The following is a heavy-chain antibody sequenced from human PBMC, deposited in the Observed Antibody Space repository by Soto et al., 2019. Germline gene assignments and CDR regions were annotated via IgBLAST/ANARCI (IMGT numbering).Heavy chain of an antibody. D-gene: IGHD2-21*01. Sequence: QVQLVQSGAEVKQPGSSVKVSCKASGGTFSTYIISWVRQAPGQGLEWMGRIIPILGITNYAQKFQGRVTLTANKSTSTAYMELSSLSSEDTAVYYCARGGAGDSLVYYYGVDVWGQGTTVTVSS. V-gene: IGHV1-69*02. CDR2: IIPILGIT. CDR3: ARGGAGDSLVYYYGVDV. J-gene: IGHJ6*02. CDR1: GGTFSTYI.